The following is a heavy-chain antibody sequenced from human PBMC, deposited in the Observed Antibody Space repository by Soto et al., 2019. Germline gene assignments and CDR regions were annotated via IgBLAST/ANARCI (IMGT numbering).Heavy chain of an antibody. V-gene: IGHV3-48*02. CDR2: ISSSSSTI. D-gene: IGHD3-22*01. CDR3: ARKFTMIVVVIRYTRGDFDI. J-gene: IGHJ3*02. Sequence: WLSXRLSCSASVFTFIIYSINLFRPAPGKGLEWVSYISSSSSTIYYADSVKGRFTISRDNAKNSLYLQMNSLRDEDTAVYYCARKFTMIVVVIRYTRGDFDIWGQGTMVTV. CDR1: VFTFIIYS.